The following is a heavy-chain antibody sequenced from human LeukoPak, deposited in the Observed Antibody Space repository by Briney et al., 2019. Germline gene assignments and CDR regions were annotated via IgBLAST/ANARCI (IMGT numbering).Heavy chain of an antibody. CDR1: GGTFSSYA. V-gene: IGHV1-69*13. D-gene: IGHD3-22*01. J-gene: IGHJ4*02. CDR2: IIPIFGTA. Sequence: SVKVSCKASGGTFSSYAISWVRQAPGQGLEWMGGIIPIFGTANYAQRFQGRLTITADESTSTAYMDLSSLRSDDTAVYYCARNIGDSGYYDYWGQGTLVTVSS. CDR3: ARNIGDSGYYDY.